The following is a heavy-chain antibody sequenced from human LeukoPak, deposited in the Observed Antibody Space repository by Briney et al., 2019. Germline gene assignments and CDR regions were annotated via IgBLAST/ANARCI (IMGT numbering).Heavy chain of an antibody. CDR1: AFTFSSYG. Sequence: GGSLRLSCAASAFTFSSYGMHWVRQAPGKGLEWVAVISYDGSNKYYADSVKGRFTISRDNSKNTLYLQMNSLRAKDTAVYYCAKTYGSGSYMDYWGQGTLVTVSS. D-gene: IGHD3-10*01. J-gene: IGHJ4*02. CDR2: ISYDGSNK. V-gene: IGHV3-30*18. CDR3: AKTYGSGSYMDY.